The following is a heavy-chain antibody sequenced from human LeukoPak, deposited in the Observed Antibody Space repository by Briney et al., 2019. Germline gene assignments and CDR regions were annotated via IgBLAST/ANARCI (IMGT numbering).Heavy chain of an antibody. J-gene: IGHJ4*02. CDR2: INHSGST. Sequence: SETLSLTCAVYGGSFSGYYWSWIRQPPGKGLEWIGEINHSGSTNYNPSLKSRVTISVDTSKNQFSLKLSSVTAADTAVYYCARDKHRGYFDYWGQGTLVTVSS. V-gene: IGHV4-34*01. CDR1: GGSFSGYY. CDR3: ARDKHRGYFDY.